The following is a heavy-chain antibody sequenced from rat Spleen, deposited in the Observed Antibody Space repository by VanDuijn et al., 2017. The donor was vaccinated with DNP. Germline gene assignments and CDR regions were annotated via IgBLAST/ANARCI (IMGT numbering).Heavy chain of an antibody. V-gene: IGHV5-22*01. J-gene: IGHJ2*01. CDR3: VRWNSGHFDY. CDR2: IGSPAYAP. CDR1: GFTFSDHN. D-gene: IGHD4-3*01. Sequence: EVQLVESGGGLVQSGRSLKLSCAASGFTFSDHNMAWVRQAPGKGLEWVAYIGSPAYAPYHGDSVKGRFTISRDNAKSTLYLQMNSLRSEDMATYYCVRWNSGHFDYWGQGVMVTVSS.